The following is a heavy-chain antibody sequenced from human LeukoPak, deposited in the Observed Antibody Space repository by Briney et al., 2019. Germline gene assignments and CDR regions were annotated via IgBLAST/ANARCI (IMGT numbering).Heavy chain of an antibody. Sequence: QPGGSLRLSCAASGFTFSGYRMHWVRQAPGKGLEWVAFIRYDGSYKYYADSVKGRFTISRDSSKNTLYLQMNSLRGEDTAVYYCAKDRGDTFDHWGQGTLVTVSS. V-gene: IGHV3-30*02. CDR3: AKDRGDTFDH. J-gene: IGHJ4*02. D-gene: IGHD3-10*01. CDR2: IRYDGSYK. CDR1: GFTFSGYR.